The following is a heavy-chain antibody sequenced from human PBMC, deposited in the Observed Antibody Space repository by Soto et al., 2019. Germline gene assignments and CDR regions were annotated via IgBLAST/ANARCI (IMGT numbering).Heavy chain of an antibody. V-gene: IGHV5-51*01. J-gene: IGHJ1*01. Sequence: PRGYARLCREGSGYSFTSFWIGWVRQMPGKGLEWMGIIYPGDSDTRYSPSFQGQVTISADKSISTAYLQWSSLKASDTAMYYCASRDYGGNAQHWGQGT. CDR2: IYPGDSDT. D-gene: IGHD4-17*01. CDR1: GYSFTSFW. CDR3: ASRDYGGNAQH.